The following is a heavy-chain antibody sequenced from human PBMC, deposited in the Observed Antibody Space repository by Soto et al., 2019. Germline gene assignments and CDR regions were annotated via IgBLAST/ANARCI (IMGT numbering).Heavy chain of an antibody. Sequence: GGSLRLSCTASGFTFGDYAMSWVRQAPGKGLEWVGFIRSKAYGGTTEYAASVKGRFTISRDDSKSIAYLQMNSLKTEDTAVYYCTSPSPYYDFWSGYDYWGQGTLVTVSS. D-gene: IGHD3-3*01. V-gene: IGHV3-49*04. J-gene: IGHJ4*02. CDR3: TSPSPYYDFWSGYDY. CDR1: GFTFGDYA. CDR2: IRSKAYGGTT.